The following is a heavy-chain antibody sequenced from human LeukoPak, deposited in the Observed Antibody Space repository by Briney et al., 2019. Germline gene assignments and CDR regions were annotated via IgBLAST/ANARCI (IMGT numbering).Heavy chain of an antibody. Sequence: SETLSLTCAVYGGSFGGYYWTWIRQPPGKGLEWIGEIYHSGSTNYNPPLKSRVTISVDKSKNQFSLKLSSVTAADTAVYYCARRDSSGYYFKDMDYWGQGTLVTVSS. V-gene: IGHV4-34*01. J-gene: IGHJ4*02. D-gene: IGHD3-22*01. CDR1: GGSFGGYY. CDR2: IYHSGST. CDR3: ARRDSSGYYFKDMDY.